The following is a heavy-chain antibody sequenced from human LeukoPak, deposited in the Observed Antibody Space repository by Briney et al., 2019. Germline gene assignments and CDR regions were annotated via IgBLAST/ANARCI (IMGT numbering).Heavy chain of an antibody. CDR3: AKTDCSSTSCFIGWFDP. V-gene: IGHV3-23*01. J-gene: IGHJ5*02. CDR1: GFTFSSYG. D-gene: IGHD2-2*01. CDR2: ISPSGANT. Sequence: GGSLRLSCAASGFTFSSYGMSWVRQTPGKGLEWVSAISPSGANTYYADSVKGRFSISRDNSKSTLYLQMNSLRAEDTAVYYCAKTDCSSTSCFIGWFDPWGQGTLVTVSS.